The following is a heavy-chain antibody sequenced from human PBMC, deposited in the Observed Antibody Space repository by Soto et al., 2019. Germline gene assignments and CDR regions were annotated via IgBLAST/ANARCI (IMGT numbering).Heavy chain of an antibody. CDR1: GGSFSGYY. V-gene: IGHV4-34*01. CDR2: INHSGST. Sequence: SETLSLICAVYGGSFSGYYWSWIRQPPGKGLEWIGEINHSGSTNYNPSLKSRVTISVDTSKNQFSLKLSSVTAADTAVYYCARVETSGYYDILTGYYQGPFDYWGQGTLVTVSS. D-gene: IGHD3-9*01. J-gene: IGHJ4*02. CDR3: ARVETSGYYDILTGYYQGPFDY.